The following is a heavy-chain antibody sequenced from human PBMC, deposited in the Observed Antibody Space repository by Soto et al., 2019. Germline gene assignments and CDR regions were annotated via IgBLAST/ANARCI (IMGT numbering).Heavy chain of an antibody. CDR3: ARVEAPFGESLH. J-gene: IGHJ4*02. Sequence: QIQLAQSGGEVKRPGASVKVSCKTSGYTFSSYTVAWVRQAPGQGLEWLGWISPDDGNTEYEQKFQGRVFMTADTRTNTAYLVLTSLKYDDAAVYYCARVEAPFGESLHWGQGTPVTVSA. V-gene: IGHV1-18*01. CDR1: GYTFSSYT. CDR2: ISPDDGNT. D-gene: IGHD3-10*01.